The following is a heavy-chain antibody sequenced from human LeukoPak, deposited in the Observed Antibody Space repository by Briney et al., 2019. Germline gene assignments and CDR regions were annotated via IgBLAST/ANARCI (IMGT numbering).Heavy chain of an antibody. Sequence: SETLSLTCTVSGGSIGSYYWSWIRQPAGKGLEWIGRIYTSGSTNYNPSLKSRVTMSVDTSKNQFSLKLSSVTAADTAVYYCARDWSGSYQNGYYYYYGMDVWGQGTTVTVSS. CDR2: IYTSGST. J-gene: IGHJ6*02. D-gene: IGHD1-26*01. CDR1: GGSIGSYY. V-gene: IGHV4-4*07. CDR3: ARDWSGSYQNGYYYYYGMDV.